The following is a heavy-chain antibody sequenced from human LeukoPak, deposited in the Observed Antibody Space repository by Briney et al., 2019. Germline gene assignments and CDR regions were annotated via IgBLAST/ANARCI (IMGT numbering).Heavy chain of an antibody. Sequence: ASVRVSCKASGYTFTSYDINWVRQATGQGLEWMGWMNPNSGNTGYAQKFQGRVTMTRNTSISTAYMELSSLRSEDTAVYYCARRGGLKRGGSCFDYWGQGTLVTVSS. CDR1: GYTFTSYD. D-gene: IGHD2-15*01. CDR2: MNPNSGNT. CDR3: ARRGGLKRGGSCFDY. V-gene: IGHV1-8*01. J-gene: IGHJ4*02.